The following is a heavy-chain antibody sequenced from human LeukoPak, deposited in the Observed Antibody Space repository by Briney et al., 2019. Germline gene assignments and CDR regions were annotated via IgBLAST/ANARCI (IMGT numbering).Heavy chain of an antibody. CDR2: ISGSGGNT. Sequence: GGSLRLSCAASGFTFSSYAMSWVRQAPGKGLEWVSAISGSGGNTYYADSAKGRFTISRDNSKNTLYLQMNSLRAEDTAVYYCANIYGDYGGDYWGQGTLVTVSS. CDR1: GFTFSSYA. V-gene: IGHV3-23*01. J-gene: IGHJ4*02. D-gene: IGHD4-17*01. CDR3: ANIYGDYGGDY.